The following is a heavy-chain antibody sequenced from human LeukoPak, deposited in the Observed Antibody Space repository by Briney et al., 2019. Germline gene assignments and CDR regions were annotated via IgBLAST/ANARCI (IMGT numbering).Heavy chain of an antibody. Sequence: GGSLRLSCAASGFTVSSNCMSWVRQAPGKGLEWVSVIYSGGSTYYADSVKGRFTISRDNSKNTLYLQMNSLRAEDTAVYYCARDRIYSYGYYYYYMDVWGKGTTVTVSS. CDR3: ARDRIYSYGYYYYYMDV. CDR2: IYSGGST. V-gene: IGHV3-53*01. D-gene: IGHD5-18*01. CDR1: GFTVSSNC. J-gene: IGHJ6*03.